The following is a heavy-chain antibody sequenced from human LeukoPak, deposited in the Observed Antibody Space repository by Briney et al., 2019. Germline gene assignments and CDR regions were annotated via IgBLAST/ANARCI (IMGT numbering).Heavy chain of an antibody. J-gene: IGHJ4*02. CDR2: ISAYNGNT. CDR3: ARDQTDGMLRVSSGWFVLDY. V-gene: IGHV1-18*01. CDR1: GYTFTSYG. D-gene: IGHD6-19*01. Sequence: GASVKVSCKASGYTFTSYGISWVRQAPGQGLEWMGWISAYNGNTNYAQKLQSRVTMTTDTSTSTAYMELRSLRSDDTAVYYCARDQTDGMLRVSSGWFVLDYWGQGTLVTVSS.